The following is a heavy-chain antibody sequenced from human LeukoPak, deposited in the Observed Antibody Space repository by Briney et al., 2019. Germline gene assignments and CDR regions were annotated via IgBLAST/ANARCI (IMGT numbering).Heavy chain of an antibody. CDR2: INPNSGGT. Sequence: ASVKVSCKASGYTFTSYDINWVRQATGQGLEWMGWINPNSGGTNYAQKFQGRVTMTRDTSISTAYMELSRLRSDDTAVYYCARGDIVVLPAGIPHNWFDPWGQGTLVTVSS. CDR1: GYTFTSYD. CDR3: ARGDIVVLPAGIPHNWFDP. V-gene: IGHV1-2*02. J-gene: IGHJ5*02. D-gene: IGHD2-2*02.